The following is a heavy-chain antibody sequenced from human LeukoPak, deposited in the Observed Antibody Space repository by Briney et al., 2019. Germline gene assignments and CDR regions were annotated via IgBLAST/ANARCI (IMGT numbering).Heavy chain of an antibody. Sequence: GGSLRLSCAASGFTFTNYAMSWIRQAPGKGLDWVSAISGGGEDTYYPNSVKGRFTISRDNSKNTLYLQMNSLGAEDTAIYYCAKPRAVTTGVGRYFDLWGRGTLVTVSS. D-gene: IGHD4-17*01. J-gene: IGHJ2*01. CDR2: ISGGGEDT. CDR3: AKPRAVTTGVGRYFDL. CDR1: GFTFTNYA. V-gene: IGHV3-23*01.